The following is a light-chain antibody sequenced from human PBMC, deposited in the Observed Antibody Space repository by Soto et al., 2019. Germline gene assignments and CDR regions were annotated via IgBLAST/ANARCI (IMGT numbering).Light chain of an antibody. Sequence: DIQMTQSPSSLSASAGDGVTITCRASQSIVSYLNWYQQKPGKAPNLLIYAASSLQSGVPSRFSGSGSGTDFTLTISSLQPEDFATYYCQQSYDTVWTFGQGTKVEIK. J-gene: IGKJ1*01. CDR3: QQSYDTVWT. CDR2: AAS. V-gene: IGKV1-39*01. CDR1: QSIVSY.